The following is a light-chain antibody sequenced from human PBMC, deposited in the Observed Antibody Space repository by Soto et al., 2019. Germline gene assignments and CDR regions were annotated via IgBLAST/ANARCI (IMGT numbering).Light chain of an antibody. CDR2: GAS. Sequence: DIQMTQSPSSLSAYLGDRVTITCRASQGISNYLGWYQQKPGRLPKLLLFGASTLQSGVPARFSGSGSGTLFTLTINGLLPEDVATYYCQKYDRAPFTFGPGTKVDFK. V-gene: IGKV1-27*01. J-gene: IGKJ3*01. CDR1: QGISNY. CDR3: QKYDRAPFT.